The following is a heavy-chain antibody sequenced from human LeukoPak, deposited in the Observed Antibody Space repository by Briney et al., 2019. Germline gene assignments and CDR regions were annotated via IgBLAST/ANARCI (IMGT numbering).Heavy chain of an antibody. V-gene: IGHV3-23*01. J-gene: IGHJ4*02. CDR3: ARDRRWDGYVRPPNAPNDY. CDR1: GFTFSSYA. Sequence: PGGSLRLSCAASGFTFSSYAMSWVRQAPGKGLEWVSAIGGSGGSTYYADSVKGRFTISRDNSKNTLYLQMNSLRAEDTAVYYCARDRRWDGYVRPPNAPNDYWGQGTLVTVSS. D-gene: IGHD5-18*01. CDR2: IGGSGGST.